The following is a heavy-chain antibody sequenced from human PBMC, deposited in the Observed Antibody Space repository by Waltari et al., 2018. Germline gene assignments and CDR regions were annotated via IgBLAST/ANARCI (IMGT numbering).Heavy chain of an antibody. CDR1: GFTFSTHW. J-gene: IGHJ4*02. V-gene: IGHV3-7*01. D-gene: IGHD2-15*01. CDR3: VRGAVDN. Sequence: EVQLVESGGGLVQPGGSLRLSCAASGFTFSTHWMSWARQAPGKGREWGANIKQDGSEKYYVDSVKGRFTISRDNAKNALYLQMNSLRAEDSAVYHCVRGAVDNWGQGTLVTVSS. CDR2: IKQDGSEK.